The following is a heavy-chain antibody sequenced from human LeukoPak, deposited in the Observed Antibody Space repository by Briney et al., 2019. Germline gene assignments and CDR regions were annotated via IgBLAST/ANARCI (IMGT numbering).Heavy chain of an antibody. CDR1: GFIFSSYT. CDR3: ARDENGLSY. D-gene: IGHD1-1*01. J-gene: IGHJ4*02. Sequence: GGSLRLSCAASGFIFSSYTINWVRQAPGKGLEWVASISSSGSHIYYADSVKGRFTISRDNSKNTLYLQMNSLRAEDTAVYYCARDENGLSYWGQGTLVTVSS. V-gene: IGHV3-21*01. CDR2: ISSSGSHI.